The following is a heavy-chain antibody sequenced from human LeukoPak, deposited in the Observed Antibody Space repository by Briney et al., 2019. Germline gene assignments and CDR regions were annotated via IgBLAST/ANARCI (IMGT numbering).Heavy chain of an antibody. CDR3: ARFDKYDFWSGRSIDY. D-gene: IGHD3-3*01. Sequence: PSETLSLTCTVSGGSISSYYWSWIRQPAGKGLEWIGRIYTSGSTNYNPSLKSRVTISVDTSKNQFSLKLSSVTAADTAVYYCARFDKYDFWSGRSIDYWGQGTLVTVSS. CDR1: GGSISSYY. V-gene: IGHV4-4*07. J-gene: IGHJ4*02. CDR2: IYTSGST.